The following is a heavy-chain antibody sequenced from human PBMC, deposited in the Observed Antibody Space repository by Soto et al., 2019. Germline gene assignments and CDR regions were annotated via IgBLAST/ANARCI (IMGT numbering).Heavy chain of an antibody. Sequence: SETLSLTCAVSSGSIRSSNWWRWVRQSPGKGLEWIGEIFHNGNTYYNPSLNSRVTISVDTSKNQFSLNLRSVTAADTAVYYCARRTWGMDVWGQGTTVTVSS. CDR1: SGSIRSSNW. CDR2: IFHNGNT. CDR3: ARRTWGMDV. J-gene: IGHJ6*02. D-gene: IGHD2-8*01. V-gene: IGHV4-4*02.